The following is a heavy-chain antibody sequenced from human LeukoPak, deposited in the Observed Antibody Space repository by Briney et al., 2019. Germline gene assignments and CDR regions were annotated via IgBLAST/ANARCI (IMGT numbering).Heavy chain of an antibody. V-gene: IGHV3-15*01. J-gene: IGHJ4*02. CDR3: AKGIWFGEFGDGVT. D-gene: IGHD3-10*01. CDR1: GFTFSNAW. Sequence: PGGSLRLSCVASGFTFSNAWMSWVRQAPGKGLEWVGRIKSKTDGGTTDYAAPVKGRFTISRDDSKNTLYLQMNSLRAEDTAVYYCAKGIWFGEFGDGVTWGQGTLVTVSS. CDR2: IKSKTDGGTT.